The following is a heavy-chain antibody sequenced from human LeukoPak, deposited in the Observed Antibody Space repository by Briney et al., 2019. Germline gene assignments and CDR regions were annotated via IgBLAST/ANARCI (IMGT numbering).Heavy chain of an antibody. J-gene: IGHJ4*02. CDR3: AKPRRDRNYDSSGYPSYFDY. CDR1: GFTVSSNY. D-gene: IGHD3-22*01. Sequence: PGGSLRLSCAASGFTVSSNYMSWVRQAPGKGLEWVSVIYSGGSTYYADSVKGRFTISRDNSKNTLYLQMNSLRAEDTAVYYCAKPRRDRNYDSSGYPSYFDYWGQGTLVTVSS. CDR2: IYSGGST. V-gene: IGHV3-53*01.